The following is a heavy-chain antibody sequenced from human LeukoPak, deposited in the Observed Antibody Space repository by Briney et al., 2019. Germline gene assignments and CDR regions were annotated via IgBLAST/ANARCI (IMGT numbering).Heavy chain of an antibody. CDR3: ARGENYYDNSGYDY. Sequence: GSLRLSCAASGFTVSSNYMSWIRQPPGKGLEWIGEINHSGTTNYNPSLKSRVTISVDTSKNQFSLKLSSVTAADTAVYYCARGENYYDNSGYDYWGQGTLVTVSS. D-gene: IGHD3-22*01. CDR2: INHSGTT. CDR1: GFTVSSNY. V-gene: IGHV4-34*01. J-gene: IGHJ4*02.